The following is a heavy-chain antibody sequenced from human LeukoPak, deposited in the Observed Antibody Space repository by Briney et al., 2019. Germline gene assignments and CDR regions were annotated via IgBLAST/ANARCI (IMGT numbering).Heavy chain of an antibody. CDR3: ARQMGAHIFINSYDP. Sequence: SETLSLTCSVSGDSISSSNLYWGWIRQAPGKGLEWIANINSGGTTYYNPSLKSRVTISVDTSKNQFSLKLYSVTAADTAVYYCARQMGAHIFINSYDPWGQGTLVTVSS. CDR1: GDSISSSNLY. J-gene: IGHJ5*02. V-gene: IGHV4-39*01. D-gene: IGHD3-16*01. CDR2: INSGGTT.